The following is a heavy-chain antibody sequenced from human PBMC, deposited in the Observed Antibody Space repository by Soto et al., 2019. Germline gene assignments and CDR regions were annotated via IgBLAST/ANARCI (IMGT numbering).Heavy chain of an antibody. Sequence: ASVTVSCKASGYSFTDFAMRWVRLASGQRLEWMGWINADKGDTKYSPKFQGRVTITRDTSATTVYMELRSLRSEDTAVYYCARGPLSGVATIWDYANWFDPWGQGSLVTVSS. D-gene: IGHD5-12*01. CDR3: ARGPLSGVATIWDYANWFDP. CDR2: INADKGDT. J-gene: IGHJ5*02. V-gene: IGHV1-3*01. CDR1: GYSFTDFA.